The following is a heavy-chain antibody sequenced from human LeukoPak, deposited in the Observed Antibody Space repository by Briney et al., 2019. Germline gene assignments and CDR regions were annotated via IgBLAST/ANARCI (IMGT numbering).Heavy chain of an antibody. D-gene: IGHD1-1*01. CDR1: GFTSSSYS. J-gene: IGHJ4*02. V-gene: IGHV3-21*01. CDR3: ARSAQLELVREVDY. Sequence: PGGSLRLSRAASGFTSSSYSMNWVRQAPGKGLEWVSSISSSSSYIYYADSVKGRFTISRDNAKNSLYLQMNSLRAEDTAVYYCARSAQLELVREVDYWGQGTLVTVSS. CDR2: ISSSSSYI.